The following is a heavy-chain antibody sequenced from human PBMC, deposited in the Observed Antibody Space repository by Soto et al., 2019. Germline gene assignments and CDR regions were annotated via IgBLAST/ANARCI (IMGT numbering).Heavy chain of an antibody. J-gene: IGHJ6*02. D-gene: IGHD1-1*01. V-gene: IGHV1-3*01. CDR2: VNAGNGNT. CDR3: ARVYYYYDTNWMAYYCYGMDV. CDR1: GYTFTSYA. Sequence: GASVKVSCKASGYTFTSYAMHWVRQAPGQRLEWMGWVNAGNGNTKYSQKFQGRVTITRDTSASTAYMELSSLRSEDTAVYYCARVYYYYDTNWMAYYCYGMDVWGQGTTVTVSS.